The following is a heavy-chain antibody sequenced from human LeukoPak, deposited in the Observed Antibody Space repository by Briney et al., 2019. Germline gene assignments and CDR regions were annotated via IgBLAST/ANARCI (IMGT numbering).Heavy chain of an antibody. CDR3: AMTYDSSDYYPFDH. CDR1: GLAFGRYA. V-gene: IGHV3-64D*06. D-gene: IGHD3-22*01. J-gene: IGHJ4*02. Sequence: PGGSLRLSCSASGLAFGRYAMHWVRQAPGKGLECFSGISDNGRSTYYADAVKGRFNISRDNSKNTLYLQMSSLRPEDTAVYYCAMTYDSSDYYPFDHWGQGTLVTVSS. CDR2: ISDNGRST.